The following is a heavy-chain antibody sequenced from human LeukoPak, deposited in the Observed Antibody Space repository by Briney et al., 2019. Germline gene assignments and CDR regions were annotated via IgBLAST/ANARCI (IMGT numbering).Heavy chain of an antibody. CDR2: IYTSGST. J-gene: IGHJ6*03. CDR3: ARATYCYDSSGYYYPNYYYYYMDV. CDR1: GGSISSGSYY. V-gene: IGHV4-61*02. D-gene: IGHD3-22*01. Sequence: PSETLSLTCTVSGGSISSGSYYWSWIRLPAGKGLEWIGRIYTSGSTNYNPSLKSRVTISVDTSKNQFSLKLSSVTAADTAVYCCARATYCYDSSGYYYPNYYYYYMDVWGKGTTVTVSS.